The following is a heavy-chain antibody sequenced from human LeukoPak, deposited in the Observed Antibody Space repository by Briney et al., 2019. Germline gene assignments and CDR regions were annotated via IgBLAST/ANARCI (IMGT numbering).Heavy chain of an antibody. D-gene: IGHD5-24*01. Sequence: ASVKVSCKASGYTFTSYGISWVRQAPGQGLEWMGWISAYNGNTNYAQKLQGRVTMTTDTSTSTAYMELRSLRSDDTAVYYCARVREEGYNYQDFDYWGQGTLVTVSS. CDR2: ISAYNGNT. J-gene: IGHJ4*02. V-gene: IGHV1-18*01. CDR3: ARVREEGYNYQDFDY. CDR1: GYTFTSYG.